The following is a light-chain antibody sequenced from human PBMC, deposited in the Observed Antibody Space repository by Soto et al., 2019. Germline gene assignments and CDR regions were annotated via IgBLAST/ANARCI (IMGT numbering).Light chain of an antibody. V-gene: IGLV1-44*01. CDR1: TSTFRSNT. J-gene: IGLJ3*02. Sequence: QSVLTQPPSASGTPGQRVTISCSGSTSTFRSNTVNWYQQLPRTAPKLLIYPNIQRPSGVPDRFSASKSGTSASLAISGLQSEDEADYYCAAWDDSLNNWVFGGGTKLTVL. CDR3: AAWDDSLNNWV. CDR2: PNI.